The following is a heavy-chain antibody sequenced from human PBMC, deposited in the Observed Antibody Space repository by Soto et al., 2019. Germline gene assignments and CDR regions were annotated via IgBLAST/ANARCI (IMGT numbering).Heavy chain of an antibody. D-gene: IGHD3-16*02. V-gene: IGHV1-69*13. Sequence: SVKVSCKASGGTLSSYAISWVRQAPGQGLEWMGGIIPIFGTANYAQKFQGRVTITADESTSTAYMELSSLRSEDTAVYYCAGPNGGLRLGELSSYYYYYGMDVWGQGTTVTVSS. CDR1: GGTLSSYA. CDR3: AGPNGGLRLGELSSYYYYYGMDV. CDR2: IIPIFGTA. J-gene: IGHJ6*02.